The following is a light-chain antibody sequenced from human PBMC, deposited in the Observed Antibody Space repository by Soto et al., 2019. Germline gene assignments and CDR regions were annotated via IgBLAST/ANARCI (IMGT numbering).Light chain of an antibody. CDR1: QTIAKS. CDR2: GSS. V-gene: IGKV1-39*01. Sequence: DIQMTQSPSSLSASVGDTISITCRSFQTIAKSLNWYQQRPGKAPKLLIFGSSNLHNGFPQIFSDLASRTHFTLPLATPQPEDAATYDCQQSYSVPYTFGQGTTVDI. CDR3: QQSYSVPYT. J-gene: IGKJ2*01.